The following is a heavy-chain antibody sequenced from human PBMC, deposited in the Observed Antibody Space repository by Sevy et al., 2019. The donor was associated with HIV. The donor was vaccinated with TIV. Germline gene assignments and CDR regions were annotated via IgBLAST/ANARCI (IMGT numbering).Heavy chain of an antibody. Sequence: GGSLRLSCAASGFMFSTFGMHWVRQAPGKGLEWVAFISFDGTLEYYADSIKGRFTISRDNSKNTLYLEMSSLRTDDTAVYYCARDRFCTYTDCYNWFDPWGQGTPVTVSS. CDR2: ISFDGTLE. CDR3: ARDRFCTYTDCYNWFDP. J-gene: IGHJ5*02. D-gene: IGHD2-8*01. CDR1: GFMFSTFG. V-gene: IGHV3-30*02.